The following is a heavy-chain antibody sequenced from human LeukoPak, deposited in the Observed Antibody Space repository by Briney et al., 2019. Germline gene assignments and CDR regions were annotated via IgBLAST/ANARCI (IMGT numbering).Heavy chain of an antibody. J-gene: IGHJ3*02. D-gene: IGHD3-22*01. CDR3: AKGTHYYDSSGLDAFDI. CDR2: ISGSGGST. CDR1: GLTFSSYA. V-gene: IGHV3-23*01. Sequence: GGSLRLSCAAAGLTFSSYAMSWVRQAPGKGLEWVSAISGSGGSTYYADSVKGRFTISRDNSKNTLYLQMNSLRAEDTAVYYCAKGTHYYDSSGLDAFDIWGQGTMVTVSS.